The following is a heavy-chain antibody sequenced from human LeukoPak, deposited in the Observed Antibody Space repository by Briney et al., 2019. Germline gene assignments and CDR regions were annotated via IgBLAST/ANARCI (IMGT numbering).Heavy chain of an antibody. CDR1: GFTFSSYA. CDR2: ISSGGST. V-gene: IGHV3-23*01. Sequence: PGGSLRLSCAASGFTFSSYAMSWVRQAPGKGLEWVSGISSGGSTYYADSVKGRFSISRDNSKDTLYMQMNSLRAEDTAVYYCAKTPQFYYMDVWGKGTTVTVSS. J-gene: IGHJ6*03. CDR3: AKTPQFYYMDV.